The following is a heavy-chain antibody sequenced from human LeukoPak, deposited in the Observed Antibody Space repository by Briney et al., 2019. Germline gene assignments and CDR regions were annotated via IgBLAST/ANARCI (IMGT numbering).Heavy chain of an antibody. CDR2: IYYSGST. CDR3: ARVDYYGSGSYYADY. D-gene: IGHD3-10*01. Sequence: PSQTLSLTCTVSGGPISSGDYYWSWIRQPPGKGLEWIGYIYYSGSTYYNPSLKSRVTISVDTSKNQFSLKLSSVTAADTAVYYCARVDYYGSGSYYADYWGQGTLVTVSS. V-gene: IGHV4-30-4*08. J-gene: IGHJ4*02. CDR1: GGPISSGDYY.